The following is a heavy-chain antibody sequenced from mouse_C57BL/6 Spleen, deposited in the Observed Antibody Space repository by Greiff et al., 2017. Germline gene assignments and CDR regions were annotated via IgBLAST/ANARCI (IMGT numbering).Heavy chain of an antibody. D-gene: IGHD1-1*01. CDR2: IDPSDSYT. CDR1: GYTFTSYW. V-gene: IGHV1-50*01. J-gene: IGHJ1*03. CDR3: ARRGVVAPFDV. Sequence: QVQLQQPGAELVKPGASVKLSCKASGYTFTSYWMQWVKQRPGQGLEWIGEIDPSDSYTNYNQKFKGKATLTVDTSSSTAYMQLSSLTSEDSEVYYCARRGVVAPFDVWGTGTTVTVSS.